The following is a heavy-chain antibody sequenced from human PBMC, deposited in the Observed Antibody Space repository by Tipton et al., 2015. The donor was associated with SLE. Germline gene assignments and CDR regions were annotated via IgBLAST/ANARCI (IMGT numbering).Heavy chain of an antibody. J-gene: IGHJ4*02. D-gene: IGHD3-3*01. CDR3: ARDPYDSWSDYQATFDY. CDR1: GFTFSSYA. Sequence: LRLSCAASGFTFSSYAMHWVRQAPGKGLEWIGSIYRSGTAYYNPSLKSRVTMSVDTSKNQFSLKLTSVTAADTAVYYCARDPYDSWSDYQATFDYWGQGTLATVSP. CDR2: IYRSGTA. V-gene: IGHV4-38-2*02.